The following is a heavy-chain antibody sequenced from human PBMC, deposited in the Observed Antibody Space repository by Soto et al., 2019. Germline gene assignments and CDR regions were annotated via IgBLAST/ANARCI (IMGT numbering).Heavy chain of an antibody. CDR2: IDPSDSYT. CDR3: APLWADYGGYYYYYGMDV. J-gene: IGHJ6*02. V-gene: IGHV5-10-1*01. Sequence: PGESLKISCKGSGYSFTSYWISWVRQMPGKGLEWMGRIDPSDSYTNYSPSFQGHVTISADTSISTAYLQWSSLKASDTAMYYCAPLWADYGGYYYYYGMDVCGQGTTVTVSS. CDR1: GYSFTSYW. D-gene: IGHD4-17*01.